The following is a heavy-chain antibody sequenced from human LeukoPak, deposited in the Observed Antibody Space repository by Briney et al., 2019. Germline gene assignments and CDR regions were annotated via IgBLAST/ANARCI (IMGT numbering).Heavy chain of an antibody. V-gene: IGHV4-39*07. CDR2: IYYSGST. J-gene: IGHJ5*02. CDR1: GGSISSSSYY. D-gene: IGHD3-3*01. CDR3: ARDSRITIFGVAPPWFDP. Sequence: SETVSLTCTVSGGSISSSSYYWGWIRQPPGKGLEWIGSIYYSGSTYYNPSLKSRVTISVDTSKNQFSLKLSSVTAADTAVYYCARDSRITIFGVAPPWFDPWGQGTLVTVSS.